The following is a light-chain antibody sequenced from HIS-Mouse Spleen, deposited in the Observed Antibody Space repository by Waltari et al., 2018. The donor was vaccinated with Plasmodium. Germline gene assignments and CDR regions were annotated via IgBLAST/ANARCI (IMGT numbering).Light chain of an antibody. J-gene: IGKJ2*01. CDR1: PSISSW. V-gene: IGKV1-5*03. Sequence: DIQMTQSPSTLSASVGDRVTITCRASPSISSWLAWYQQKPGKALKLLIYKASSLESGVPSRFSGSGSGTEFTLTISSLQPDDFATYYCQQYNSYSYTFGQGTKLESK. CDR2: KAS. CDR3: QQYNSYSYT.